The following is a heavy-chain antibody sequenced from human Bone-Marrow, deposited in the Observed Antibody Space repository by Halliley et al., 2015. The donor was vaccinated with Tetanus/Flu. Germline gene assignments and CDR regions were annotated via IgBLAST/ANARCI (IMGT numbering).Heavy chain of an antibody. CDR2: ISGSGGNT. Sequence: AASGFTFTSYAMSWVRQAPGKGLEWVSAISGSGGNTYYTDSVKGRFTISRDNSKNTLYLQMNSLRAEDTALYYCAKGTNVQHPYNFAYWGQGTLVTVSS. CDR3: AKGTNVQHPYNFAY. V-gene: IGHV3-23*01. CDR1: GFTFTSYA. J-gene: IGHJ4*02. D-gene: IGHD2-8*01.